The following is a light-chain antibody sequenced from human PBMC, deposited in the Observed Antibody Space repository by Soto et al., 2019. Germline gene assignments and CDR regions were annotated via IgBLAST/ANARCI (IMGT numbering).Light chain of an antibody. CDR3: RQYHTFPWT. J-gene: IGKJ1*01. V-gene: IGKV1-16*02. CDR1: QGISNF. CDR2: AAS. Sequence: DIQMTQSPSSLSASVGDRVSITCRASQGISNFLAWFQHKPGQAPKPLIYAASSSQSRVPSKFNGSGSGTEFTLTINSRQPEDSATYYCRQYHTFPWTFGQGTKVEIK.